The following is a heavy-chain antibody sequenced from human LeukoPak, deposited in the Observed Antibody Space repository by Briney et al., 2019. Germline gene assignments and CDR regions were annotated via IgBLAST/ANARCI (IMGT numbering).Heavy chain of an antibody. CDR3: ARARGYYYGSGTYDY. V-gene: IGHV4-59*01. D-gene: IGHD3-10*01. J-gene: IGHJ4*02. Sequence: SETLSLTCTVSGGSISSYYWSWIRQPPGKGPEWIGYIYYSGSTNYNPSLKSQVTISVDTSKNQFSLKLSSVTAADTAVYYCARARGYYYGSGTYDYWGQGTLVTVSS. CDR2: IYYSGST. CDR1: GGSISSYY.